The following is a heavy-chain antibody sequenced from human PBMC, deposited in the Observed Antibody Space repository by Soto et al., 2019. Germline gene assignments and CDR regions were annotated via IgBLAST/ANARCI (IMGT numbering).Heavy chain of an antibody. CDR1: GLNFSSHA. CDR3: AKSDCSSTSCYMLRWFDP. Sequence: GRPLRLRYAASGLNFSSHAMSWISKTTGKGLEWVSAISGSGGSTYYADSVKGRFTISRDNSKNTLYLQMNSLRAEDTAVYYCAKSDCSSTSCYMLRWFDPWGQGTLVTVSS. D-gene: IGHD2-2*02. V-gene: IGHV3-23*01. CDR2: ISGSGGST. J-gene: IGHJ5*02.